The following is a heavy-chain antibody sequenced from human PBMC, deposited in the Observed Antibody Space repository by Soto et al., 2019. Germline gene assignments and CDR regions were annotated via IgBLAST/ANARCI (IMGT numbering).Heavy chain of an antibody. CDR1: GFTFSMYS. Sequence: LRLSCEVSGFTFSMYSMSWVRHSPGKGLEWVAKIPQDGVDGHYADSVKGRFTISRDNGKNSLYLQLNNLRAEDTAVYYCARDHLILPAHDFFYGSDVWGRGATVTVSS. V-gene: IGHV3-7*03. J-gene: IGHJ6*02. CDR3: ARDHLILPAHDFFYGSDV. D-gene: IGHD2-21*02. CDR2: IPQDGVDG.